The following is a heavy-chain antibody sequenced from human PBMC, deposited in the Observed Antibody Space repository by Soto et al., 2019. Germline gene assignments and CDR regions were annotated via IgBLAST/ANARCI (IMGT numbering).Heavy chain of an antibody. D-gene: IGHD6-13*01. CDR1: GYTFTSYA. CDR3: ARRVAQQLVRHYYYYGMDV. Sequence: ASVKVSCKASGYTFTSYAMHWVRQAPGQRLEWMGWINAGNGNTKYSQKFQGRVTITRDTSASTAYMELSSLRSEDTAVYYCARRVAQQLVRHYYYYGMDVWXQGTTVTVSS. J-gene: IGHJ6*02. V-gene: IGHV1-3*01. CDR2: INAGNGNT.